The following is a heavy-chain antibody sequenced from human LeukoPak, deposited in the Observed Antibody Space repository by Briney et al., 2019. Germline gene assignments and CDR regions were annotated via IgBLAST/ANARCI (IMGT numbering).Heavy chain of an antibody. V-gene: IGHV4-39*02. J-gene: IGHJ4*02. CDR2: IYYSGST. CDR1: GGSISSSSYY. CDR3: ARDQIVVPAAFDY. Sequence: PSETLPLTCTVSGGSISSSSYYWGWIRQPPGKGLEWIGSIYYSGSTYYNPSLKSRVTISVDTSKNQFSLKLSSVTAADTAVYYCARDQIVVPAAFDYWGQGTLVTVSS. D-gene: IGHD2-2*01.